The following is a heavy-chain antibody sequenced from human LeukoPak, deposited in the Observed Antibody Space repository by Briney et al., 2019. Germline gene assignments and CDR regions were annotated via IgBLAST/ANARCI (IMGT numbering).Heavy chain of an antibody. Sequence: SETLSLTCAVYGGSFSGYYWSWIRQPPGKGLEWIGEINHSGSTNYNPSLKSRVTISVDTSKNQFSLKLSSVTAADTAVYYCASGVLWFGELLSQFDYWGQGTLVTASS. CDR1: GGSFSGYY. V-gene: IGHV4-34*01. CDR2: INHSGST. D-gene: IGHD3-10*01. CDR3: ASGVLWFGELLSQFDY. J-gene: IGHJ4*02.